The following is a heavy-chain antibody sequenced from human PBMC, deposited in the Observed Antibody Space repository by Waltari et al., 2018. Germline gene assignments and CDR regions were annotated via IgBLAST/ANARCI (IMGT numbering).Heavy chain of an antibody. CDR1: GHTFTAYY. Sequence: QVHLVQSGAAVTKPGASVQLPCRASGHTFTAYYIHWVRRAPGQGLKWMGRISPNSGDTNYAQKFQGRGTLTRDTSINTAYMELSSLKSDDTAVYYCARDLGSDYGNRDYWGQGTLVTVPS. D-gene: IGHD4-17*01. J-gene: IGHJ4*02. CDR2: ISPNSGDT. V-gene: IGHV1-2*06. CDR3: ARDLGSDYGNRDY.